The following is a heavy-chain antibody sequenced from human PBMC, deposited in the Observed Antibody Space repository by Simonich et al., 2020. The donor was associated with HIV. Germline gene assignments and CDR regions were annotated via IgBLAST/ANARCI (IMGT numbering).Heavy chain of an antibody. CDR2: ISYDGSNK. CDR1: GFTFSSYA. D-gene: IGHD3-16*01. V-gene: IGHV3-30*07. CDR3: ASGGSISSVWADDY. J-gene: IGHJ4*02. Sequence: QVQLVESGGGVVQPGRSLRLSCAASGFTFSSYAKHWVRQAQGKGLEWVAVISYDGSNKYYADSVKGRFTISRDNSQNTLYLQMNSLRAEDTAVYYCASGGSISSVWADDYWGQGTLVTVSS.